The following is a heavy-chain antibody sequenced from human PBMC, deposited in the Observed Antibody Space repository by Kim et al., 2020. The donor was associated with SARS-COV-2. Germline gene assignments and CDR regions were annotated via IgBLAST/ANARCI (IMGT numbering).Heavy chain of an antibody. CDR2: ISYDGSNK. J-gene: IGHJ5*02. CDR1: GFTFSSYG. V-gene: IGHV3-30*18. D-gene: IGHD4-17*01. Sequence: GGSLRLSCAASGFTFSSYGMHWVRQAPGKGLEWVAVISYDGSNKYYADSVKGRFTISRDNSKNTLYLQMNSLRAEDTAVYYCAKPSYGDTEPWGQGTLVTVSS. CDR3: AKPSYGDTEP.